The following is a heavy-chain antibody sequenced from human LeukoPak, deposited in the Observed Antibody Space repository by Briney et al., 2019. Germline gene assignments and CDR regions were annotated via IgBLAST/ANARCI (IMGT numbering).Heavy chain of an antibody. CDR2: IIPIFGTP. V-gene: IGHV1-69*13. J-gene: IGHJ4*02. CDR3: ATGGPTANSGYDY. D-gene: IGHD3-22*01. Sequence: VASVKVSCKASGGTLSRNAISWVRQAPGQGLQWMGGIIPIFGTPDYAQQFQGRVTITADESTSTAYMDLSSLRSEDTAVYYCATGGPTANSGYDYWGQGTLVTVSS. CDR1: GGTLSRNA.